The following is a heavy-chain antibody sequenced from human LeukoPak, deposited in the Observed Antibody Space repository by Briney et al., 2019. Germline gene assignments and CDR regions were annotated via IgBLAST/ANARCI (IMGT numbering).Heavy chain of an antibody. J-gene: IGHJ4*02. V-gene: IGHV1-69*13. Sequence: SVKVSCKASGGTFSSYAISWVRQAPGQGLEWMGGIIPILGTANYAQKFQGRVTITADESTSTAYMELSNLRSEDTAVYYCATKRGYSYGSPHWGQGTLVTVSS. CDR1: GGTFSSYA. CDR2: IIPILGTA. D-gene: IGHD5-18*01. CDR3: ATKRGYSYGSPH.